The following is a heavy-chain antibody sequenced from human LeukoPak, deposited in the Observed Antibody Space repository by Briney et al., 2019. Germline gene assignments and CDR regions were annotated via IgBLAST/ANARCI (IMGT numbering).Heavy chain of an antibody. CDR1: GGSISSYY. D-gene: IGHD3-10*01. V-gene: IGHV4-4*07. CDR3: ARALLWFGESQVGWFDP. J-gene: IGHJ5*02. CDR2: IYTSGST. Sequence: SETLSLTCTVSGGSISSYYWSWIRQPAGKGLEWIGRIYTSGSTNYNPSLKSRVTMSVDTSKNQFSLKLSSVTAAVTAVYYCARALLWFGESQVGWFDPWGQGTLVTVSS.